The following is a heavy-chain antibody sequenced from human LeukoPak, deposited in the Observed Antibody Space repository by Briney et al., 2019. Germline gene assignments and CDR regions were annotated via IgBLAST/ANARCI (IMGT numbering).Heavy chain of an antibody. CDR2: ISSSSSYI. CDR3: ARADFYYYGSGSQYYYMDV. Sequence: GGSLRLSCAGSGFTFSSYSMNWVRQAPGKGLEWVSSISSSSSYIYYADSVKGRFTISRDNAKNSLYLQMNSLRAEDTAVYYCARADFYYYGSGSQYYYMDVWGKGTTVTVSS. V-gene: IGHV3-21*01. D-gene: IGHD3-10*01. J-gene: IGHJ6*03. CDR1: GFTFSSYS.